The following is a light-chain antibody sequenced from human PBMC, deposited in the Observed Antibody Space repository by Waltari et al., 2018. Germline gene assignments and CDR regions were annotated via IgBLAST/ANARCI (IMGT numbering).Light chain of an antibody. J-gene: IGKJ4*01. CDR2: DAS. Sequence: EIVLTQSPATLSLSPGGRVTLSCRASQSLIRYLAWYQQKPGQAPRLLIYDASNRATGIPARFSGSGSGTDFTLTINSLEPEDFAVYYYQQRYNWPVTFGGGTRVEIK. CDR1: QSLIRY. CDR3: QQRYNWPVT. V-gene: IGKV3-11*01.